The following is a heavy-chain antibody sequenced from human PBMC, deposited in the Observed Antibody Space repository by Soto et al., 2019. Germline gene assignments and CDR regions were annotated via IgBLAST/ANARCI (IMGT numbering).Heavy chain of an antibody. CDR2: IYHSGST. V-gene: IGHV4-30-2*01. CDR3: ARGEVVALGY. Sequence: SSETLCLTYAVSGGSISSGGYSWSWIRQPPGKGLEWIGYIYHSGSTYYNPSLKSRVTILVDRSKNQFSLKLSSVTAADTAVYYCARGEVVALGYWGQGTLVTVSS. D-gene: IGHD2-15*01. CDR1: GGSISSGGYS. J-gene: IGHJ4*02.